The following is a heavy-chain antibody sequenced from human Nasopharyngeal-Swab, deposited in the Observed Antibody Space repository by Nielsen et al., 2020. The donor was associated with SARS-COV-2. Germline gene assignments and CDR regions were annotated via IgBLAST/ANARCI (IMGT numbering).Heavy chain of an antibody. CDR1: GFTFSSYA. CDR2: ISYDGSNK. J-gene: IGHJ5*02. D-gene: IGHD5-24*01. V-gene: IGHV3-30*04. Sequence: GESLKISCAASGFTFSSYAMHGVRQAPGKGLEWVAVISYDGSNKYYADSVKGRFTISRDNSKNTLYLQMNSLRAEDTAVYYCARAMGKWLQLGNWFDPWGQGTLVTVSS. CDR3: ARAMGKWLQLGNWFDP.